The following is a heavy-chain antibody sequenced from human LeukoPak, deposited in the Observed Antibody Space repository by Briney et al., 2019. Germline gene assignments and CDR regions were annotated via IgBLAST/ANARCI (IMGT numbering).Heavy chain of an antibody. CDR1: GFTFSTHW. CDR3: ARDRGTSFLANHPDS. D-gene: IGHD2-2*01. Sequence: GGSLRLSCAASGFTFSTHWMTWVRQAPGKGLEWVANIKQDGSETYYVESVKDRFTISRDNAKNSVFLQMNSLRAGDTAVYYCARDRGTSFLANHPDSWGQGTLVIVSS. J-gene: IGHJ4*02. CDR2: IKQDGSET. V-gene: IGHV3-7*01.